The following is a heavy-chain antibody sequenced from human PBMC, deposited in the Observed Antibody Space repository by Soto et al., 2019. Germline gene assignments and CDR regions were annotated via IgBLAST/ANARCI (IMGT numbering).Heavy chain of an antibody. V-gene: IGHV2-5*02. CDR1: GFSLTTSGVG. J-gene: IGHJ4*02. D-gene: IGHD3-3*01. CDR3: AHRVLRTVFGLVTTTAIYFDF. Sequence: QITLNESGPTQVKPRQTLTLTCTFSGFSLTTSGVGVGWISQSPGKAPEWLALIYWDDDKRYSPSLKSRLTITQDTSKNQVVLTTADLDPADTATYYCAHRVLRTVFGLVTTTAIYFDFWGQGTPVAVSS. CDR2: IYWDDDK.